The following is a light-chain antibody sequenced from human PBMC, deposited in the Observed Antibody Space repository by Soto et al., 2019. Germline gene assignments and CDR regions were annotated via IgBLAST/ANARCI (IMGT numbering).Light chain of an antibody. J-gene: IGKJ1*01. CDR2: GAS. V-gene: IGKV3-20*01. CDR3: QQYGSSQS. CDR1: QSVSSSY. Sequence: EIVLTQSPGTLSLSPGERATLSCRASQSVSSSYLAWYQQKPGQAPRLLIYGASSRATGIPDRFSGSGSGTDFPLTSSILEPEDFAEYYCQQYGSSQSFGQGTKVEIK.